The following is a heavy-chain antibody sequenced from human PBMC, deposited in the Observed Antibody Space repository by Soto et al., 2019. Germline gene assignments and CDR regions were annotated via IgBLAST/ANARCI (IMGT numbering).Heavy chain of an antibody. CDR3: ARDGSTSWYSYDYHGMDV. CDR2: INLDGSEK. D-gene: IGHD5-18*01. CDR1: GFTFRTYW. J-gene: IGHJ6*02. Sequence: EVQLVESGGGLVQPGGSLRLSYAASGFTFRTYWLSWVRQVPGKGLEWVANINLDGSEKNYVDSVKGRFTISRDNARNSLYLQMSXLXAXXXXXXXXARDGSTSWYSYDYHGMDVWGQGTTVTVSS. V-gene: IGHV3-7*02.